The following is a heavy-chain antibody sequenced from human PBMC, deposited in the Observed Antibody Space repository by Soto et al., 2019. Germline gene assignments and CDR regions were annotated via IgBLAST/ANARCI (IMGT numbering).Heavy chain of an antibody. J-gene: IGHJ4*02. CDR3: ARDPGRMVRGASGDY. V-gene: IGHV3-48*03. CDR2: ISSSGSTI. CDR1: GFTFSSYE. D-gene: IGHD3-10*01. Sequence: GGSLRLSCAASGFTFSSYEMNWVRQAPGKGLEWVSYISSSGSTIYYADSVKGRFTISRDNAKNSLYLQMNSLRAEDTAVYYCARDPGRMVRGASGDYWGQGTLVTVSS.